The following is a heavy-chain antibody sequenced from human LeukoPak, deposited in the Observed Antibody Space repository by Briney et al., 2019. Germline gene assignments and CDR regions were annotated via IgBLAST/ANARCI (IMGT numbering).Heavy chain of an antibody. CDR3: ARGGNGGYGDYDDY. CDR2: ISSSSYI. Sequence: GGSLRLSCAASGFTFSNYSMNWVRQAPGKGLEWVSSISSSSYIYYADSVKGRFTISRDNAKNSLYLQMNSLRAEDTAVYYCARGGNGGYGDYDDYWGQGTLVTVSS. D-gene: IGHD4-17*01. V-gene: IGHV3-21*01. CDR1: GFTFSNYS. J-gene: IGHJ4*02.